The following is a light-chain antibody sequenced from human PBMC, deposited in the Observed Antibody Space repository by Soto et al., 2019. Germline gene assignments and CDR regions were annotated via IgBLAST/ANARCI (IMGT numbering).Light chain of an antibody. J-gene: IGKJ1*01. CDR1: QSVTNSL. CDR2: GAS. Sequence: EIVLAQSPGTLSLSPGERATLSCRASQSVTNSLLAWYQQKPGRVPIRLIYGASRRATGIPDRFTGSGSGTDFTLTISRLEPDDFATYYCQQYNSYSWTFGQGTKV. CDR3: QQYNSYSWT. V-gene: IGKV3-20*01.